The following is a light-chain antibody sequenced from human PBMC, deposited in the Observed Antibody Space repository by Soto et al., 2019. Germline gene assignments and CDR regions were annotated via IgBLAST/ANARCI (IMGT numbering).Light chain of an antibody. J-gene: IGLJ1*01. CDR2: EVN. Sequence: QSVLTQPPSASGSPGQSVTISCTGTSSDVGGYNYVSWFQQHPGKAPKLIIHEVNQRPSWVPDRFSGSKSGNTASLTVSGLQAEYEGTYYCSAYGGYNNVVFGTGTKVTVL. CDR3: SAYGGYNNVV. CDR1: SSDVGGYNY. V-gene: IGLV2-8*01.